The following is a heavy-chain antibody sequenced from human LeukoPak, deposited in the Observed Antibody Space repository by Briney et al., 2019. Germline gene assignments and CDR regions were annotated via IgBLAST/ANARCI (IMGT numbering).Heavy chain of an antibody. D-gene: IGHD6-6*01. CDR2: ISSSSSYT. CDR3: ARESPIAAREFDY. V-gene: IGHV3-11*06. CDR1: GFTFSDYY. Sequence: GGSLRLSCAASGFTFSDYYMSWIRQAPGKGLEWVSYISSSSSYTNYADSVKGRFTISRDNAKNSLYLQMNSLRAEDTAVYCCARESPIAAREFDYWGQGTLVTVSS. J-gene: IGHJ4*02.